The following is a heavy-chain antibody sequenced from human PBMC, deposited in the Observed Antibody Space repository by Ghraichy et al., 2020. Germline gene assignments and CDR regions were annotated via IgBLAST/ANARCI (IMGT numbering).Heavy chain of an antibody. J-gene: IGHJ4*02. Sequence: GESLNISCAASGFSLSNYWMQWVRQAPGKGLVWVSRINTDGTRYADSVKGRFTVSSDNARNTLYLQMNSLRTEDTAVYYCARGYSGSYRFDYWGQGILVTVSS. CDR3: ARGYSGSYRFDY. CDR1: GFSLSNYW. V-gene: IGHV3-74*01. CDR2: INTDGT. D-gene: IGHD1-26*01.